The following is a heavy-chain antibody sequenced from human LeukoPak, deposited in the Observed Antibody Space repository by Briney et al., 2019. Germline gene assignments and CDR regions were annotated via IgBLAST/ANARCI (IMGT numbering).Heavy chain of an antibody. J-gene: IGHJ4*02. CDR3: AKRRTAAAGIFDY. CDR2: ISYDGSNK. D-gene: IGHD6-13*01. V-gene: IGHV3-30*18. CDR1: GFTFSSYG. Sequence: GGSLRLSCAASGFTFSSYGMHWVCQAPGKGLEWVAVISYDGSNKYYADSVKGRFTISRDNSKNTLYLQMNSLRAEDTAVYYCAKRRTAAAGIFDYWGQGTLVTVSS.